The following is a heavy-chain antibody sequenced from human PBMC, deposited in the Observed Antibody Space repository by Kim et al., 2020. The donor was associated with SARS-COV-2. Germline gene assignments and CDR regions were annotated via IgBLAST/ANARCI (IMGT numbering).Heavy chain of an antibody. CDR1: GGSISSYY. Sequence: SETLSLTCTVSGGSISSYYWSWIRQPPGKGLEWIGYISSSGSTNYNPSLKSRVTISVDTSKNQFSLKLSSVNAADTAVYYCARENYDILTGYYRRWFDPWGQGTLVTVSS. D-gene: IGHD3-9*01. CDR3: ARENYDILTGYYRRWFDP. CDR2: ISSSGST. V-gene: IGHV4-59*01. J-gene: IGHJ5*02.